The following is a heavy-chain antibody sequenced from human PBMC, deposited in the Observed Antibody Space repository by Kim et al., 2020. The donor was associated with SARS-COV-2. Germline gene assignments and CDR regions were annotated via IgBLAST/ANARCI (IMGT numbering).Heavy chain of an antibody. Sequence: GGSLRLSCAASGFTFSSYSMNWVRQAPGKGLEWVSSIKGKAESVFYADSVKGRFTISRDNARNFVYLQMDSLRAEDTALYYCAGNWFFYVESPSDYWGQGALVTVSS. D-gene: IGHD3-10*01. CDR1: GFTFSSYS. CDR2: IKGKAESV. J-gene: IGHJ4*01. CDR3: AGNWFFYVESPSDY. V-gene: IGHV3-21*01.